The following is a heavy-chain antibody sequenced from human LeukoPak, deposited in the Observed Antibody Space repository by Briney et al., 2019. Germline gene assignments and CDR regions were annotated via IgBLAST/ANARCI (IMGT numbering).Heavy chain of an antibody. V-gene: IGHV3-21*01. D-gene: IGHD4-11*01. J-gene: IGHJ4*02. CDR2: ISSSSTYI. Sequence: GGSLRLSCAASGFTFSSYNINWVRQAPGKGLEWVSSISSSSTYIYYTDSVKGRFTISRDNAKNSLYLQMNSLRAEDTAVYYCARSNQADDYWGQGTLVTVSS. CDR3: ARSNQADDY. CDR1: GFTFSSYN.